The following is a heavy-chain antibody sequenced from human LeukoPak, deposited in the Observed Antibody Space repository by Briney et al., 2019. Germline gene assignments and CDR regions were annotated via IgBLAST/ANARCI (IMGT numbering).Heavy chain of an antibody. D-gene: IGHD6-13*01. Sequence: AGRSLRLSCAASGFTFSSYWMSWVRQAPGKGLEWVANIKADASEKYYVDSVKGRFTISRDNAKNSLYLQMNSLRAEDTAVYYCAREVYSSSRPADAFDIWGQGTVVTVSS. CDR3: AREVYSSSRPADAFDI. CDR1: GFTFSSYW. J-gene: IGHJ3*02. V-gene: IGHV3-7*01. CDR2: IKADASEK.